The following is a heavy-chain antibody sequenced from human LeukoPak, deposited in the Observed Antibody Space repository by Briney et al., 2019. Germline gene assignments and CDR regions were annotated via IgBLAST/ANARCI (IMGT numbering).Heavy chain of an antibody. Sequence: GGSLRLSCAASGFTFSSYEMNWVRQAPGEGLVWVSRINSDGSSTSYADSVKGRFTISRDNAKNTLYLQMNSLRAEDTAVYYCASVPYIGYWGQGTLVTVSS. J-gene: IGHJ4*02. V-gene: IGHV3-74*01. CDR1: GFTFSSYE. CDR3: ASVPYIGY. D-gene: IGHD2-2*02. CDR2: INSDGSST.